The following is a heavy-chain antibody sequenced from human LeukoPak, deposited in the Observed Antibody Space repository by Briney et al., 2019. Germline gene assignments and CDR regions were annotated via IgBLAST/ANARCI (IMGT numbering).Heavy chain of an antibody. V-gene: IGHV3-11*01. CDR2: ISSSGSTI. Sequence: GGSLRLSCAASGFTFSDYYMSWIRQTPGKGLEWVSYISSSGSTIYYADSVKGRFTISRDNAKNSLYLQMNSLRAEDTAVYYCARAKANYYDSSGYDRRLDYWGQGTLVTVSS. J-gene: IGHJ4*02. D-gene: IGHD3-22*01. CDR1: GFTFSDYY. CDR3: ARAKANYYDSSGYDRRLDY.